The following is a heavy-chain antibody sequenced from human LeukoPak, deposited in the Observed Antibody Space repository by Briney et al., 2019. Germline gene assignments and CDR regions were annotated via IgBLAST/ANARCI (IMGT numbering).Heavy chain of an antibody. CDR3: AKDCSGGSCYAADWVDP. CDR1: GFSFSDYS. Sequence: PGGSLRLSCVASGFSFSDYSMNWVRQAPGKGLEWVSSINSRSNDIYYADSVKGRFTISRDNSKNTLYLQMNSLRVEDTAVYYCAKDCSGGSCYAADWVDPWGQGTLVTVSS. V-gene: IGHV3-21*04. CDR2: INSRSNDI. D-gene: IGHD2-15*01. J-gene: IGHJ5*02.